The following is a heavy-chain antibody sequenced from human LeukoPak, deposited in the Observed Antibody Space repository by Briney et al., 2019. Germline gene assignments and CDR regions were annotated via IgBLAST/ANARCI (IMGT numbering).Heavy chain of an antibody. V-gene: IGHV1-24*01. CDR2: FDPEDGET. Sequence: ASVKVSCKVSGYTLTELSLHWVRQAPGKGLEWMGGFDPEDGETIYARKFQGRVTMTEDTSTDTAYMELSSLRSEDTAVYYCATDLGMSIVVDYGVFVQHWGQGTLVTVSS. J-gene: IGHJ1*01. CDR3: ATDLGMSIVVDYGVFVQH. CDR1: GYTLTELS. D-gene: IGHD4-17*01.